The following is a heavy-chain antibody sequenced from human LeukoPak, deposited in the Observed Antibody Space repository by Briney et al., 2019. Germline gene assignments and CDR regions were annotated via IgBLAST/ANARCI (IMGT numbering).Heavy chain of an antibody. Sequence: GESLKISCKGSGYNFTNYWIAWVRQMPGKGLEWMGIIYPGDSDTRYSPSFQGQVTISADKSISTASLRWSSLKASDSALYYCARPHTSGWPDAFDIWGQGTMVTVSS. CDR2: IYPGDSDT. V-gene: IGHV5-51*01. J-gene: IGHJ3*02. D-gene: IGHD6-19*01. CDR3: ARPHTSGWPDAFDI. CDR1: GYNFTNYW.